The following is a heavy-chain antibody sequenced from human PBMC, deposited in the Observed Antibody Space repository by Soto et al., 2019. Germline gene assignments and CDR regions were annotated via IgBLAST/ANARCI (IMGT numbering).Heavy chain of an antibody. CDR1: GFSFSSYV. V-gene: IGHV3-23*01. D-gene: IGHD5-18*01. CDR2: ISADDGST. J-gene: IGHJ4*02. CDR3: AKAGYSFFFDD. Sequence: EVQLLESGGGLVQSGGSLRLSCTASGFSFSSYVMSWVRQAPGKGLEWVSEISADDGSTYYADSVKGRFTISRDNSKNTVDLQMNSLRADDTAVYYCAKAGYSFFFDDWGQGTLVTVSS.